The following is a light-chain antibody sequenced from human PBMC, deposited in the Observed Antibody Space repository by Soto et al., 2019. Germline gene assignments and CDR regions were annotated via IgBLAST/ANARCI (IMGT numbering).Light chain of an antibody. Sequence: QSALTQPASVSGSPGQSITISCTGTSSDVGGYKHVSWYQHHPGKAPKLMIYEVSNRPSGVSNRFSGSKSGYTASLTISGLKDENEAAYYCNSQRSSGTRVFGTGTKVTVL. CDR3: NSQRSSGTRV. V-gene: IGLV2-14*01. J-gene: IGLJ1*01. CDR1: SSDVGGYKH. CDR2: EVS.